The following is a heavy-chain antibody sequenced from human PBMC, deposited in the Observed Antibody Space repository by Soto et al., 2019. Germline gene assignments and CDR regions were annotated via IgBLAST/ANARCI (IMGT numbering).Heavy chain of an antibody. CDR3: ARAGLFLAAAVNYYYYGMDV. D-gene: IGHD6-13*01. V-gene: IGHV4-61*01. J-gene: IGHJ6*02. CDR1: GGSVSSGSYY. CDR2: IYYSGST. Sequence: SETLSLTCTVSGGSVSSGSYYWSWIRQPPGKGLEWIGYIYYSGSTNYNPSLKSRVTISVDTSKNQFSLKLSSVTAADTAGYFCARAGLFLAAAVNYYYYGMDVGGQGTTDTVSS.